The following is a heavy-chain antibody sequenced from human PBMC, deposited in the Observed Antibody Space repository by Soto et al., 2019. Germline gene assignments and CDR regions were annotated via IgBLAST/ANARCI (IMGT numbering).Heavy chain of an antibody. CDR3: ASAGPYYYYGMDV. Sequence: SETLSLTCTVSGGSISSGDYYWSWIRQPPGKGLEWIGYIYYSGSTYYNPSLKSRVTISVDTSKNQFSLKLSSVTAADTAVYYCASAGPYYYYGMDVWGQGTTVAASS. D-gene: IGHD6-13*01. CDR1: GGSISSGDYY. CDR2: IYYSGST. J-gene: IGHJ6*02. V-gene: IGHV4-30-4*01.